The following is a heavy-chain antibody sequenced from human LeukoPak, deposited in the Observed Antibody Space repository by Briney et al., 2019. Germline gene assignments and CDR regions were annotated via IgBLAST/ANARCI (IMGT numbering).Heavy chain of an antibody. CDR3: ARQGYSSGK. CDR1: GFTFSNYW. CDR2: IQRDGSEK. V-gene: IGHV3-7*01. D-gene: IGHD6-19*01. J-gene: IGHJ4*02. Sequence: PGGSLRLSCAASGFTFSNYWMNWVRQAPGKGLEWVASIQRDGSEKYYVESVKGRFPISRDNAKNSLYLQMNSLRAEDTAVYYCARQGYSSGKWGQGTLVTVSS.